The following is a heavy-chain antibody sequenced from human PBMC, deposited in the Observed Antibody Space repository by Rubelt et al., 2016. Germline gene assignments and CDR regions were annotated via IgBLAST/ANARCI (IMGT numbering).Heavy chain of an antibody. V-gene: IGHV3-48*03. D-gene: IGHD3-10*01. CDR2: ISDSGTTI. CDR1: GFTFSGYE. CDR3: AKVFAYGSGSFGRYLDL. Sequence: GGSLRLSCAASGFTFSGYEMNWVRQAPGKGLEWVSYISDSGTTIYYADSVKGRFTISRDDYKNTLHLEMNSLRAEDTAVYYCAKVFAYGSGSFGRYLDLWGRGTLVTVSS. J-gene: IGHJ2*01.